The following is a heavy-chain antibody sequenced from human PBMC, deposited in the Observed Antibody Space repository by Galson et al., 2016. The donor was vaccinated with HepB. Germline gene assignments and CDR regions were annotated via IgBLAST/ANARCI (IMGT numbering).Heavy chain of an antibody. D-gene: IGHD2-21*01. CDR3: ALTRCGGECFDAFQI. CDR2: IYWTDDK. Sequence: PALVKPTQTLTLTCTFSGFSLSASEVGVGWIRQPPGEALEWLALIYWTDDKRYSPSLKGRLAITKDTSRNQVVLTMTNMDPVDTATYYCALTRCGGECFDAFQIWGQGTLVTVSS. V-gene: IGHV2-5*01. CDR1: GFSLSASEVG. J-gene: IGHJ3*02.